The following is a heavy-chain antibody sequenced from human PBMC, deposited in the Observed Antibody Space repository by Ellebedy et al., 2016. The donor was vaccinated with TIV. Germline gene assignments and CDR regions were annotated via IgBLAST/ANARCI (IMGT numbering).Heavy chain of an antibody. CDR1: GFTVSSNY. J-gene: IGHJ4*02. Sequence: GESLKISXAASGFTVSSNYMSWVRQAPGKGLEWVSVIYSGGSTYYADSVKGRFTISRDNSKNTLYLQMNSLRAEDTAVYYCARDSGYYDFDYWGQGTLVTVSS. CDR2: IYSGGST. V-gene: IGHV3-53*01. CDR3: ARDSGYYDFDY. D-gene: IGHD2-15*01.